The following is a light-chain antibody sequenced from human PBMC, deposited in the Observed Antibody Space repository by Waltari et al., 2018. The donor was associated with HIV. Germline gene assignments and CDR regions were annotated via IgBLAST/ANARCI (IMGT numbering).Light chain of an antibody. J-gene: IGKJ2*01. CDR3: QQYSTHYA. Sequence: QMTQSPSNLSVSVGDTVVITCRASQNIANWLAWYQQKPGRAPKLLMSRTSILESGVSSRFIGSGSGTQFTLTITSLQSDDVVTYFCQQYSTHYAFGQGTRVE. CDR2: RTS. CDR1: QNIANW. V-gene: IGKV1-5*03.